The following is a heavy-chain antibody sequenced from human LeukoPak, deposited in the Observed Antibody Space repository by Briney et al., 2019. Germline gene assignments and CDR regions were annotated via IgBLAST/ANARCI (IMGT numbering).Heavy chain of an antibody. CDR2: ISGTRSTI. CDR3: ARDRANYYFDY. Sequence: GGSLRLSCAASGFTFSNYGMNWVRQAPGKGLEWVSCISGTRSTIYAESVKGRFTISRDNAKNSVYLQMNSLRAEDTAMYYCARDRANYYFDYWGQGTLVTVSS. J-gene: IGHJ4*02. D-gene: IGHD3-10*01. V-gene: IGHV3-48*01. CDR1: GFTFSNYG.